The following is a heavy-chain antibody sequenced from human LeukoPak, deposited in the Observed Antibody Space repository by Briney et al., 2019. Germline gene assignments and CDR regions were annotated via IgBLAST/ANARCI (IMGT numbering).Heavy chain of an antibody. CDR1: GGSISNYY. CDR3: ARHPFATPFDY. D-gene: IGHD2-15*01. V-gene: IGHV4-59*08. CDR2: MYHTGHT. Sequence: SQTLSLTCNVSGGSISNYYWSWIRQPPGKGLEWIGYMYHTGHTMYNSSLKSRVTMSLDTSNNHFSLRLSSVTAADTAVYYCARHPFATPFDYWGPGTVVTVSS. J-gene: IGHJ4*02.